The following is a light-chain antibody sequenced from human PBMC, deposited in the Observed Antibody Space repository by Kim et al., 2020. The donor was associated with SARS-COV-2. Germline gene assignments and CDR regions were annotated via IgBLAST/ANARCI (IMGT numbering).Light chain of an antibody. CDR3: QQYKSNSPYT. CDR1: QSIGTW. Sequence: DIQMTQSPSTLSASVGDRVTITCRASQSIGTWLVWYQQKPGKAPKLLIYKASNLESGVPSRFSGSGAETVSTLTIDSLQPDDFATYYCQQYKSNSPYTFGQGTKLEI. J-gene: IGKJ2*01. CDR2: KAS. V-gene: IGKV1-5*03.